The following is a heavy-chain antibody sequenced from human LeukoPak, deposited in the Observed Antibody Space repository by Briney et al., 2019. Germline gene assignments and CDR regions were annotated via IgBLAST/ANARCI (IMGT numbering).Heavy chain of an antibody. D-gene: IGHD2-15*01. CDR3: ARHSSPHAGSSSWYDF. CDR1: GGSISSSTYH. J-gene: IGHJ5*01. V-gene: IGHV4-39*01. CDR2: IYHSGNT. Sequence: PSETLSLTCTVSGGSISSSTYHWGWIRQPPGKGLEWIGSIYHSGNTYYTPSLKSRVTISVDTSKNQFSVKLSSVTAADTAVYYCARHSSPHAGSSSWYDFWGQGTLVTVSS.